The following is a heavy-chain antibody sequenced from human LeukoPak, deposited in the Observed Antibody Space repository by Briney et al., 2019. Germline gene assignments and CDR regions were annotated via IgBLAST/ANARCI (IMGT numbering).Heavy chain of an antibody. Sequence: SVKVSCKASGGTFSSYAISWVRQAPGQGLEWMGGIIPIFGTANYAQKFQGRVTMTTDTSTSTAYMELRSLRSDDTAVYYCARDTRSSTSPAADYWGQGTLVTVSS. D-gene: IGHD2-2*01. CDR3: ARDTRSSTSPAADY. J-gene: IGHJ4*02. CDR2: IIPIFGTA. CDR1: GGTFSSYA. V-gene: IGHV1-69*05.